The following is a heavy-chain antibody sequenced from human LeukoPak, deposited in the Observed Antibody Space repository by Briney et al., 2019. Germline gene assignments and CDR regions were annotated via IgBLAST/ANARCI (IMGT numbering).Heavy chain of an antibody. V-gene: IGHV3-33*01. CDR3: ARQPRGYSQTPHGMDV. J-gene: IGHJ6*04. CDR1: GFTFSSYG. CDR2: IWYDGSNK. D-gene: IGHD5-18*01. Sequence: PGRSLRLSCAASGFTFSSYGMHWVRQASGKGLEWVAVIWYDGSNKYYADSVKGRFTISRDNSKNTLYLQMNSLRAEDTAVYYCARQPRGYSQTPHGMDVWGKGTTVTVSS.